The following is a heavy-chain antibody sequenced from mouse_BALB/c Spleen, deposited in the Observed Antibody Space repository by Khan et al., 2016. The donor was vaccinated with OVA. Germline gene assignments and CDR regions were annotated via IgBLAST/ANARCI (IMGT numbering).Heavy chain of an antibody. V-gene: IGHV9-2-1*01. Sequence: QIQLVQSGPELKKPGETVKISCKASGYTFTDYSMNWVKQAPGKGLKWMGWINTETGEPTYADDFKGRFAFSLETSASTAFLQINNLKNEDAATYFCAGRRHRYFDVWGAGTTVTVSS. CDR1: GYTFTDYS. CDR2: INTETGEP. CDR3: AGRRHRYFDV. J-gene: IGHJ1*01. D-gene: IGHD3-2*01.